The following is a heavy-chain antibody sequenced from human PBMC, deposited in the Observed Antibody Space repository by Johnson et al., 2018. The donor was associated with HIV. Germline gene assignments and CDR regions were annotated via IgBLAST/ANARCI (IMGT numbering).Heavy chain of an antibody. Sequence: QVQLVESGGGVVQPGGSLRLSCAASGFTFSSYGMHWVRQAPGKGLEWVAFIRYDGSNKYYADSVKGRFTISRDNSKNTLYVQMNRLRTEDTAMYYCASGVTARAPLLIWDQGTMVTVSS. J-gene: IGHJ3*02. D-gene: IGHD6-6*01. CDR2: IRYDGSNK. CDR3: ASGVTARAPLLI. CDR1: GFTFSSYG. V-gene: IGHV3-30*02.